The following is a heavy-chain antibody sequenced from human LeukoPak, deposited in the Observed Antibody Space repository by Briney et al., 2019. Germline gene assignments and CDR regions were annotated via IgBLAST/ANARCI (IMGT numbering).Heavy chain of an antibody. CDR1: GGSFSGYY. J-gene: IGHJ6*04. CDR3: ARGRVTMVRGVSNYYYYYGMDV. D-gene: IGHD3-10*01. CDR2: INHSGST. Sequence: SETLSLTCAVYGGSFSGYYWSWIRQPPGKGLEWIGEINHSGSTNYNPSLKSRVTISVDTSKNQFSLKLSSVTAADTAVYYCARGRVTMVRGVSNYYYYYGMDVWGKGTTVTVSS. V-gene: IGHV4-34*01.